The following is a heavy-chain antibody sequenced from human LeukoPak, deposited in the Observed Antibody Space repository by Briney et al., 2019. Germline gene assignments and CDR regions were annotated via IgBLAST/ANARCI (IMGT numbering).Heavy chain of an antibody. V-gene: IGHV4-39*01. CDR2: IYYSGST. CDR3: ARANYYDSSGYSRGAFDI. J-gene: IGHJ3*02. CDR1: GGSMSSNTYY. D-gene: IGHD3-22*01. Sequence: ASETLSLTCTVSGGSMSSNTYYWGWIRQPPGKGLEWIGTIYYSGSTYYNPSLKSRVTISADTSKNQFSLKLSSVTAADTAVYYCARANYYDSSGYSRGAFDIWGQGTMVTVSS.